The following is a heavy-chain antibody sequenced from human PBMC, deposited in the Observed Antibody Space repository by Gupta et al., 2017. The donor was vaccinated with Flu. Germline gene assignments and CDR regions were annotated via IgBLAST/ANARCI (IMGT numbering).Heavy chain of an antibody. J-gene: IGHJ4*02. CDR3: TRIYSYGREF. V-gene: IGHV3-11*01. CDR2: ISPSSSTI. Sequence: QVQLVEIGGGLVQPGGSLRLSCSASGFRSSDYFMSWIRQAPGKGLEWLANISPSSSTIFYADSVQGRFTISRDNVKNSLYLQMNSLRAEDTAVYYCTRIYSYGREFWGPGAQVTVSA. CDR1: GFRSSDYF. D-gene: IGHD3-10*01.